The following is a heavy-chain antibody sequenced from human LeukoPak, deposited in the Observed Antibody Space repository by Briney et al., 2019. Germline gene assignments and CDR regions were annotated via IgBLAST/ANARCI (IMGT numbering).Heavy chain of an antibody. J-gene: IGHJ4*02. CDR3: ARQPPVLRFLEWSYYFDY. CDR2: IYYSGST. CDR1: GGSISSSSYY. Sequence: SETLSLTCTVSGGSISSSSYYWGWIRQPPGKGLEWIGSIYYSGSTYYNPSLKSRVTISVDTSKNQFSLKLSSVTAADTAVYYCARQPPVLRFLEWSYYFDYWGQGTLVTVSS. D-gene: IGHD3-3*01. V-gene: IGHV4-39*01.